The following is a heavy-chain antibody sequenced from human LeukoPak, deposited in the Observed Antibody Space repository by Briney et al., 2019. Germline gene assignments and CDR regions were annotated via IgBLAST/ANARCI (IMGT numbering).Heavy chain of an antibody. CDR3: AGGGQPYYYDSSGYYWDY. J-gene: IGHJ4*02. CDR1: GGTFSSYA. V-gene: IGHV1-69*13. D-gene: IGHD3-22*01. CDR2: IIPIFGTA. Sequence: ASVKVSCKASGGTFSSYAISWVRQAPGQGLEWMGGIIPIFGTANYAQKFQGRVTITADESTSTAYMELSSLRSEDTAVYYCAGGGQPYYYDSSGYYWDYWGQGTLVTVSS.